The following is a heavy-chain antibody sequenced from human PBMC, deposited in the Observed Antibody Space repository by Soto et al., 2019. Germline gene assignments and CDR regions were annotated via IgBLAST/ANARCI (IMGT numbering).Heavy chain of an antibody. CDR1: GYVFTNYA. CDR3: ARGFTEYSSGWYYFQY. D-gene: IGHD6-19*01. V-gene: IGHV1-3*01. CDR2: VNHVNGNT. Sequence: ASVKVSCKASGYVFTNYAMHWVRQAPGQRLEWMVWVNHVNGNTKYSQKFQGRVTITRDTSASTAFMELSGLRSGDTAVYYCARGFTEYSSGWYYFQYWGQGTQVTVSS. J-gene: IGHJ1*01.